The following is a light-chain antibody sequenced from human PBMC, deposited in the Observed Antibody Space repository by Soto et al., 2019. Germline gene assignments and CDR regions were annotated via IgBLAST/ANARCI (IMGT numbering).Light chain of an antibody. V-gene: IGKV3-20*01. CDR3: QQYGSSTPLT. Sequence: EIALTQSPGTLSLSPGERATLSCRASQSVSSSLAWYQQKPGQAPRLLIHGASSRATGIPDRFSGSGSGTDFTLTISRLEPEDFAVYYCQQYGSSTPLTFGGGTKVDIK. J-gene: IGKJ4*01. CDR1: QSVSSS. CDR2: GAS.